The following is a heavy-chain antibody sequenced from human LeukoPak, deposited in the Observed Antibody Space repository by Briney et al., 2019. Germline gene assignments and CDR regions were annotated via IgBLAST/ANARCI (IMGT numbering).Heavy chain of an antibody. Sequence: SETLSLTCTVSGGSISSYYWSWLRQPPGRGLEWVGYIYSSGYIYSSGTTNYNTSLESRVTISLDTSKNQFSLKLTSVTAADTAVYYCVRHALVTSIGTYDWLDPWGQGSLVTVSS. J-gene: IGHJ5*02. CDR2: IYSSGYIYSSGTT. CDR3: VRHALVTSIGTYDWLDP. CDR1: GGSISSYY. V-gene: IGHV4-59*01. D-gene: IGHD2-21*02.